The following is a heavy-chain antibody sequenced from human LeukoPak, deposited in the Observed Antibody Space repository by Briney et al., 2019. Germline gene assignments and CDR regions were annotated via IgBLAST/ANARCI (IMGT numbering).Heavy chain of an antibody. D-gene: IGHD3-22*01. CDR1: GFTFSNYP. V-gene: IGHV3-21*01. CDR2: ITVSSSYI. CDR3: ARDGGYYYDSSGYSNYFDY. Sequence: GGSLRLSCAASGFTFSNYPMNWVRQAPGNWLEWVSSITVSSSYIYYAASVKGRFTISRDNAKNSLFLQVNSLRAEDTAVYYCARDGGYYYDSSGYSNYFDYWGQGALVTVSS. J-gene: IGHJ4*02.